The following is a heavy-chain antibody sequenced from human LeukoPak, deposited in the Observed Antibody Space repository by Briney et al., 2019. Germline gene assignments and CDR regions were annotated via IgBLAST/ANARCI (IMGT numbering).Heavy chain of an antibody. CDR3: AKAWGTPPPRYSYGLDAYFDY. CDR1: GFTFSSYA. D-gene: IGHD5-18*01. J-gene: IGHJ4*02. Sequence: GGSLRLSCAASGFTFSSYAMSWVRQAPGKGLEWVSAISGSGGSTYYADSVKGRFTISRDNSKNTLYLQMNSLRAEDTAVYYCAKAWGTPPPRYSYGLDAYFDYWGQGTLVTVSS. V-gene: IGHV3-23*01. CDR2: ISGSGGST.